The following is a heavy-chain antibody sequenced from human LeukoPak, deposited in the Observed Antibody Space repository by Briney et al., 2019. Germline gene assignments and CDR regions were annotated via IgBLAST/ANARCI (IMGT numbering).Heavy chain of an antibody. CDR3: AREIMSSGWYGVYYYYGMDV. D-gene: IGHD6-19*01. J-gene: IGHJ6*02. CDR1: GYTFTGYY. V-gene: IGHV1-2*02. Sequence: ASVKVSCKASGYTFTGYYMHWVRQAPGQGLEWMGWINPNSGGTNYAQKFQGRVTMTRDTSISTAYMELSRLRSDDTAVYYCAREIMSSGWYGVYYYYGMDVWGQGTTVTVSS. CDR2: INPNSGGT.